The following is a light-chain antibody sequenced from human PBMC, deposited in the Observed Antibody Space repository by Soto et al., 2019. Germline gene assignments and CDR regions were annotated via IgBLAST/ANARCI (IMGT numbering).Light chain of an antibody. CDR1: SSDVGSYNL. CDR3: CSYAGSSTYV. J-gene: IGLJ1*01. Sequence: QSALTQPASVSGSPGQSITISCTGTSSDVGSYNLVSWYQQYPGKAPKLMISEVNKRPSGVSNRFSGSKSGNTASLTISGLQAGDEADYYCCSYAGSSTYVFGTGTKVTVL. CDR2: EVN. V-gene: IGLV2-23*02.